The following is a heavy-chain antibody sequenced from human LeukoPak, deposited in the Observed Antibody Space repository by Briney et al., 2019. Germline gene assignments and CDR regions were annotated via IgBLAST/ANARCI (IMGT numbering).Heavy chain of an antibody. CDR1: GYTFTGYY. CDR3: ARSPHILTGENFDY. Sequence: ASVNVSCKASGYTFTGYYMHWVRQAPGQGLEWMGWINPNHGDTNYAQKFQDRVSMTRDTSISTAYMHLSRLRSADTAVYYCARSPHILTGENFDYWGQGTLPTVSS. D-gene: IGHD3-9*01. J-gene: IGHJ4*02. V-gene: IGHV1-2*02. CDR2: INPNHGDT.